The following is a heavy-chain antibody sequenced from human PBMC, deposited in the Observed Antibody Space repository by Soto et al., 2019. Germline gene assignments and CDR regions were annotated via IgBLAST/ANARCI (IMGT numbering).Heavy chain of an antibody. CDR2: IIPILGIA. Sequence: QVQLVQSGAEVKKPGSSVKVSCKASGGTFSSYTISWVRQAPGQGLEWMGRIIPILGIANYAQKFQGRVTITADKSTSTAYMELSSLRSEDTAVYYCSRDGGMNEGAWCQGTLVTVCS. V-gene: IGHV1-69*08. J-gene: IGHJ5*02. CDR1: GGTFSSYT. D-gene: IGHD1-1*01. CDR3: SRDGGMNEGA.